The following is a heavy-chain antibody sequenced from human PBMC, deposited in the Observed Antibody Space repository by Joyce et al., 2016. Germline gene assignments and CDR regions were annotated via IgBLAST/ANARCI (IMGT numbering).Heavy chain of an antibody. CDR2: INTAKGNT. CDR1: GYTFTDYP. Sequence: QVQLVQSGAAVMQPGASLKISCKASGYTFTDYPLHWVRQAPGERLVWMGWINTAKGNTQYSHKFQGRGDITRDTSANTAYMELSSLRSGDTALYFCARVSYFSSGSQFDHWGQGTLVPVSS. CDR3: ARVSYFSSGSQFDH. J-gene: IGHJ4*02. D-gene: IGHD3-10*01. V-gene: IGHV1-3*04.